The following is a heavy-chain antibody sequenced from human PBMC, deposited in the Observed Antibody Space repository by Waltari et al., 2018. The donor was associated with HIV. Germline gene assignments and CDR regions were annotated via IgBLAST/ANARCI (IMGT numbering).Heavy chain of an antibody. V-gene: IGHV4-59*01. D-gene: IGHD3-16*01. J-gene: IGHJ5*02. CDR2: IYYSGST. CDR3: ARAEGSYLRSNWFDP. Sequence: QVQLQESGPGLVKPSETLSLTCTVSGGSISSYYWSWIRQPPGKGLEWIGYIYYSGSTNYNPSRKSRVTISVDTSKNQFSLKLSSVTAADTAVYYCARAEGSYLRSNWFDPWGQGTLVTVSS. CDR1: GGSISSYY.